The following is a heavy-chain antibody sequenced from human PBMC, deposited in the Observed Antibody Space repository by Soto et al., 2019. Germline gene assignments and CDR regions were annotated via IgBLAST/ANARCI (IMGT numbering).Heavy chain of an antibody. J-gene: IGHJ6*03. D-gene: IGHD2-15*01. CDR1: GGSIRSYY. V-gene: IGHV4-59*08. Sequence: SETLSLTCTVSGGSIRSYYWSWIRQPPGKGLEWIGYIYYSGSTNYNPSLKSRVTISVDTSKNQFSLKLSSVTAADTAVYYCARHSVVVVAATCYYYYMDVWGKGTTVTVSS. CDR2: IYYSGST. CDR3: ARHSVVVVAATCYYYYMDV.